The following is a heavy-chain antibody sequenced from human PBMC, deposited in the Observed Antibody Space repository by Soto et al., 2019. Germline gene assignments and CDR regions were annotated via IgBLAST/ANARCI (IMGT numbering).Heavy chain of an antibody. D-gene: IGHD2-2*01. Sequence: EVQLVESGGGLVQPGGSLRLSCAASGFTFSTHSMNWVRQAPGKGLEWISYITSSSVIMYADSVKGRFTISRYNAKNSLYLQMNSLRVEDTAVYFCVGEVGFQLIYWGQGTLVTVSS. CDR3: VGEVGFQLIY. CDR1: GFTFSTHS. J-gene: IGHJ4*02. CDR2: ITSSSVIM. V-gene: IGHV3-48*01.